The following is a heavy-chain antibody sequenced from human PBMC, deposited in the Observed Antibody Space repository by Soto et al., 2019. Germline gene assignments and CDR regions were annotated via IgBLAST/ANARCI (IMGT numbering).Heavy chain of an antibody. J-gene: IGHJ6*03. V-gene: IGHV4-59*01. D-gene: IGHD4-4*01. CDR1: GGSISSYY. Sequence: QVQLQESGPGLVKPSETLSLTCTVSGGSISSYYWSWIRQHPGKGLEWIGYIYYSGSTNYNPSLKSRVTISVDTSKNQFSLKMSSVTAADTAVYYCARETTGLYYYYMDVWGKGTTVTVSS. CDR2: IYYSGST. CDR3: ARETTGLYYYYMDV.